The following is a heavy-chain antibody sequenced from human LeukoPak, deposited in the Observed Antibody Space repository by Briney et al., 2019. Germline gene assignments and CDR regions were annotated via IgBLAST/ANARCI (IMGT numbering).Heavy chain of an antibody. Sequence: SETLSLTCTVTGGSFSTYYWSWIRQPPGKGLEWIGHFYYSGSTNYNPSLRSRVTISVDTSRNQFSLRLTSVTAADTAVYYCARNQAVASNHGAMDIWGQGTMVIVSS. CDR2: FYYSGST. CDR1: GGSFSTYY. V-gene: IGHV4-59*12. J-gene: IGHJ3*02. CDR3: ARNQAVASNHGAMDI. D-gene: IGHD6-19*01.